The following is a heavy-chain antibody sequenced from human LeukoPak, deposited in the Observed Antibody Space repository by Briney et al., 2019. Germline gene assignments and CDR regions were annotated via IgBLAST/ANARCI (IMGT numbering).Heavy chain of an antibody. CDR1: GYTFTSYD. Sequence: GASVKVSCKASGYTFTSYDINWVRQAPGQGLEWMGWMNPNSGNTGYAQKFQGRVTMTRNTSISTAYMELSSLRSEDTAVYYCARDHCSSTSCYYNWFDPWGQGTLVTVSS. V-gene: IGHV1-8*01. CDR3: ARDHCSSTSCYYNWFDP. CDR2: MNPNSGNT. J-gene: IGHJ5*02. D-gene: IGHD2-2*01.